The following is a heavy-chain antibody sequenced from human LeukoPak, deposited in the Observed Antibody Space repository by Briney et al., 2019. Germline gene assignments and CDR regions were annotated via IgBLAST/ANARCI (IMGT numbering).Heavy chain of an antibody. V-gene: IGHV3-23*01. CDR3: AKDLSELRSSAVDV. Sequence: GGSLRLSCAASGFTFSSWSMSWARQAPGKGLELVSAISSTGGSTYYADSVKGRFTISRDNSKTTLYLQMNSLRAEDTAVYYCAKDLSELRSSAVDVWGQGTMVTVSS. D-gene: IGHD5-12*01. CDR1: GFTFSSWS. J-gene: IGHJ3*01. CDR2: ISSTGGST.